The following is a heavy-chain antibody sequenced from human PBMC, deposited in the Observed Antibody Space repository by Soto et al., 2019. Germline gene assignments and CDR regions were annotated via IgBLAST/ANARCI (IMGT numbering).Heavy chain of an antibody. J-gene: IGHJ5*02. CDR2: ISSSGST. CDR1: GDSIGGVGY. Sequence: SETLSLTCTVSGDSIGGVGYWSWIRQFPGRGLEWIGCISSSGSTYYNPALNNRITLSLDTSQNQFSLKLLSVTAADTAIYDFARSGVTGIVQPIHWFVHWYPGTLLTV. D-gene: IGHD2-21*02. V-gene: IGHV4-31*03. CDR3: ARSGVTGIVQPIHWFVH.